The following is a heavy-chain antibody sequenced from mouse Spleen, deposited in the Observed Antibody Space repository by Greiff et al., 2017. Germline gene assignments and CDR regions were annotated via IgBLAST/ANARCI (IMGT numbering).Heavy chain of an antibody. J-gene: IGHJ1*01. CDR3: ARFDYYGSSYWYFDV. D-gene: IGHD1-1*01. V-gene: IGHV5-17*01. CDR1: GFTFSDYG. CDR2: ISSGSSTI. Sequence: EVKVVESGGGLVKPGGSLKLSCAASGFTFSDYGMHWVRQAPEKGLEWVAYISSGSSTIYYADTVKGRFTISRDNAKNTLFLQMTSLRSEDTAMYYCARFDYYGSSYWYFDVWGAGTTVTVSS.